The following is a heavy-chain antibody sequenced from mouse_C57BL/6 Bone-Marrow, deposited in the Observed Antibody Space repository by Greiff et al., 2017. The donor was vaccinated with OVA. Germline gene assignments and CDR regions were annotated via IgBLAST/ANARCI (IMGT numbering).Heavy chain of an antibody. J-gene: IGHJ4*01. Sequence: VQLKESGGDLVKPGGSLKLSCAASGFTFSSYGMSWVRQTPDKRLEWVATISSGGSYTYYPDSVKGRFTISRDNAKNTLYLQMSSLKSEDTAMYYCARQGDYGSSNYYAMDYWGQGTSVTVSS. D-gene: IGHD1-1*01. CDR2: ISSGGSYT. CDR3: ARQGDYGSSNYYAMDY. CDR1: GFTFSSYG. V-gene: IGHV5-6*01.